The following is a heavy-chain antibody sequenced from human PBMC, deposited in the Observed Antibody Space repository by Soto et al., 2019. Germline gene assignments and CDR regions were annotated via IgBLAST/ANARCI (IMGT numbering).Heavy chain of an antibody. V-gene: IGHV4-59*08. D-gene: IGHD2-15*01. CDR1: GGSISSYY. Sequence: SETLSLTCTVSGGSISSYYWSWIRQPPGKGLEWIGYIYYSGSTNYNPSLKSRVTISVDTSKNQFSLKLSSVTAADTAVYYCARTTIVVVVAATHVWFDPWGQGTLVTVPS. CDR2: IYYSGST. CDR3: ARTTIVVVVAATHVWFDP. J-gene: IGHJ5*02.